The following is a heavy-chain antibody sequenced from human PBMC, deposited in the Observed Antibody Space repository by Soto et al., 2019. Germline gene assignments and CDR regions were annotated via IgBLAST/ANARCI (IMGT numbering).Heavy chain of an antibody. CDR1: GDSVSSNSAA. V-gene: IGHV6-1*01. CDR2: TYYRSKWYN. Sequence: SPTLSLTCAISGDSVSSNSAAWNWIRQSPSRGLEWLGRTYYRSKWYNDYAVSVKSRITINPDTSKNQLSLQLNSVTPEDTAVYYCARVESGYDFGYYYYYGMDVWGQGTTVTVSS. D-gene: IGHD5-12*01. J-gene: IGHJ6*02. CDR3: ARVESGYDFGYYYYYGMDV.